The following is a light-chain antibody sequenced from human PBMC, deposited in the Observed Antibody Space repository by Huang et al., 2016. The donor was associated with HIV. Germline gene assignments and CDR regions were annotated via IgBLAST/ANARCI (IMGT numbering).Light chain of an antibody. CDR3: QQYFTTPPWT. J-gene: IGKJ2*01. CDR2: AAS. CDR1: QGLSNS. V-gene: IGKV1-NL1*01. Sequence: DIQMTQSPSSLSASVGDRVTITCRASQGLSNSLAWYQQKPGKAPKLLLYAASRLKSGVPSRFSGSGSGTTYTLTISSLRPEDFATFYCQQYFTTPPWTFGQGTKLEIK.